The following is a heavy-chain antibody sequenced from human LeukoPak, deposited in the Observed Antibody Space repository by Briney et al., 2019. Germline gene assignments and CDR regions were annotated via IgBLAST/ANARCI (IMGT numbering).Heavy chain of an antibody. V-gene: IGHV3-74*01. CDR2: INEDGSTT. J-gene: IGHJ4*02. CDR1: GFTFSSNW. CDR3: ARTKYYDSSGYSPWGAFDY. Sequence: GGSLRLSCAASGFTFSSNWMHWVRQAPGKGLVWVSRINEDGSTTNYADSVKGRSTIFRDNAKNTLYLQMNSLRAEDTAVYYCARTKYYDSSGYSPWGAFDYWGQGTLVTVSS. D-gene: IGHD3-22*01.